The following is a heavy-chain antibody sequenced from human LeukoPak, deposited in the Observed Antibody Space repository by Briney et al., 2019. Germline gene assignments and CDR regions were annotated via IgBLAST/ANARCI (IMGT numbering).Heavy chain of an antibody. V-gene: IGHV4-59*01. CDR2: IYYSGST. D-gene: IGHD3-3*01. CDR1: GGSISSYN. Sequence: SAPLSLSCTAAGGSISSYNWSWLRQPPGKGQELIVYIYYSGSTNYNPSLKSRVTISADTSMNQFSLKLSSVTAADTAVYYCARVYRSRITIFGVVIIPSRFDRWGQGTLVTVSS. CDR3: ARVYRSRITIFGVVIIPSRFDR. J-gene: IGHJ5*02.